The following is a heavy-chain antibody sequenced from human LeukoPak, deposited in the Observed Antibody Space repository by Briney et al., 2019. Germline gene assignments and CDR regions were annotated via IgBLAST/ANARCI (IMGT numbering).Heavy chain of an antibody. CDR1: GFTFSSYS. D-gene: IGHD2-2*01. CDR3: ARPAAILFYDAFDI. CDR2: ISSSSSTI. Sequence: GGSLRLSCAASGFTFSSYSMNWVRQAPGKGLEWVSYISSSSSTIYYADSVKGRFTISRDNAKNSLYLQMNSLRAEDTAVYYCARPAAILFYDAFDIWGQGTMVTVSS. J-gene: IGHJ3*02. V-gene: IGHV3-48*01.